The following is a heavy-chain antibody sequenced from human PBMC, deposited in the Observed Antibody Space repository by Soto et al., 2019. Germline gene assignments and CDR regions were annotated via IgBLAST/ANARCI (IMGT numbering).Heavy chain of an antibody. Sequence: QVQLVQSGAEVKKPGASVKVSCKASGYTFTNYGISWVRQAPGQGLEWMGWISADNGNTNYAQKLQDRVTMTPDTSTSTAYMELRSLRSEDTAVYYCARVRGSYALDYWGLGTLVTVSS. CDR1: GYTFTNYG. J-gene: IGHJ4*02. V-gene: IGHV1-18*01. CDR2: ISADNGNT. D-gene: IGHD1-26*01. CDR3: ARVRGSYALDY.